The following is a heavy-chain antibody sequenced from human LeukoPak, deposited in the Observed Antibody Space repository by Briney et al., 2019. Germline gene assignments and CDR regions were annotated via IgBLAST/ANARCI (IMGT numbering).Heavy chain of an antibody. Sequence: GGSLRLSCAASGFTFSSSAMSWVRQAPGKGLEWVSYISSSSSTIYYADSVKGRFTISRDNAKNSLYLQMNSLRAEDTAVYYCARDLWAGRIDYWGQGTLVTVSS. CDR3: ARDLWAGRIDY. CDR1: GFTFSSSA. V-gene: IGHV3-48*01. D-gene: IGHD1-14*01. J-gene: IGHJ4*02. CDR2: ISSSSSTI.